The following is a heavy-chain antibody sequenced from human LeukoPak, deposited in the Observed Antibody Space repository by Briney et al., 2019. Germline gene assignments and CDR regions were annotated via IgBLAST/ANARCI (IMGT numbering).Heavy chain of an antibody. CDR1: GFTFSSYS. CDR2: ISSSSSYI. D-gene: IGHD1-26*01. V-gene: IGHV3-21*01. CDR3: AREDGLVGATDY. Sequence: GGSLRLSCAASGFTFSSYSMNWVRQAPGKGLEWVSSISSSSSYIYYVDSVKGRFTISRDNAKNSLYLQMNSLRAEDTAVYYCAREDGLVGATDYWGQGTLVTVSS. J-gene: IGHJ4*02.